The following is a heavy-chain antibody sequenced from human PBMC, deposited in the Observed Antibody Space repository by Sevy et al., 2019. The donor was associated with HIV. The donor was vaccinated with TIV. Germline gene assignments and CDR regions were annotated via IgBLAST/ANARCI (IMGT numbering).Heavy chain of an antibody. D-gene: IGHD4-17*01. J-gene: IGHJ3*02. CDR1: GFTFSSYS. V-gene: IGHV3-48*02. Sequence: GGSLRLSCAASGFTFSSYSMNWVREAPGKGLEWVSYISSSSSTIYYADSVKGRFTISRDNAKNSLYLQMNSLRDEDTAVYYCARADYGDRPDAFDIWGTGTMVTVSS. CDR2: ISSSSSTI. CDR3: ARADYGDRPDAFDI.